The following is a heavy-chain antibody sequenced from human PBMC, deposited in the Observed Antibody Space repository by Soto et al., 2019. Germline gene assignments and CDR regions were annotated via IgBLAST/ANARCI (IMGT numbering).Heavy chain of an antibody. CDR1: GLNFDDFA. CDR3: ARVRQGCSANNCYFDP. D-gene: IGHD1-1*01. J-gene: IGHJ5*01. CDR2: ITWNSRVL. Sequence: EVQLVESGGRLVQPGRSLRLSCVGTGLNFDDFAMHWVRQAPGKGQEWVSGITWNSRVLAYADSVKGRFTISRDNARNSLYLQMDSLRDEDTALYYCARVRQGCSANNCYFDPWGQGTQVTISS. V-gene: IGHV3-9*01.